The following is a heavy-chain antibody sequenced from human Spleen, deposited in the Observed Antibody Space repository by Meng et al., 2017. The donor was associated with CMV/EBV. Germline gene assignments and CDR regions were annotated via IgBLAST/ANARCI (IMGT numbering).Heavy chain of an antibody. CDR2: INPNSGGT. Sequence: ASVKVSCKASGYSITGNYMHWVRQAPGRGLEWMGWINPNSGGTNSAKKFQGRLTLTRDTAISTAYMELRSLRSDDTAVYYCARILSNTDYYGMDVWGQGTTVTVSS. V-gene: IGHV1-2*02. J-gene: IGHJ6*02. CDR3: ARILSNTDYYGMDV. CDR1: GYSITGNY. D-gene: IGHD2-2*02.